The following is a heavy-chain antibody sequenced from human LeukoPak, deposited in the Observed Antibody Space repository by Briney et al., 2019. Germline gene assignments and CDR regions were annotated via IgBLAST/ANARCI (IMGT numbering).Heavy chain of an antibody. D-gene: IGHD1-14*01. Sequence: GGSLRLSCAASGFTFSSYSMNWVRQAPGKGLEWVSYISSSSSTIYYADSVKGRFTISRDNAKNSLYLQMNSLRAEDTAVYYCASPDGPFDYWGQGTLVTVSS. V-gene: IGHV3-48*01. CDR2: ISSSSSTI. J-gene: IGHJ4*02. CDR1: GFTFSSYS. CDR3: ASPDGPFDY.